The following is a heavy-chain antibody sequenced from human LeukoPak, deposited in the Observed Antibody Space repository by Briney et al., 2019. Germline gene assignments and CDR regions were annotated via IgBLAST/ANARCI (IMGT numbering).Heavy chain of an antibody. J-gene: IGHJ4*02. CDR2: IKQDGSEK. CDR3: ARHLVFDY. CDR1: GFTLSIYW. Sequence: GGSLRLSCAASGFTLSIYWMSWVRQAPGKGLEWVGNIKQDGSEKYYVDSVKGQFTISRDNAKNSLYLQMNSLRAEDTAVYYCARHLVFDYWGQGSLVTVSS. D-gene: IGHD2-8*02. V-gene: IGHV3-7*01.